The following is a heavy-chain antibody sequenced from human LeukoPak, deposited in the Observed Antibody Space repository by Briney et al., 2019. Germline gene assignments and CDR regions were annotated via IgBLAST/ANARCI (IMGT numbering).Heavy chain of an antibody. J-gene: IGHJ4*02. CDR3: TKDLGTEYNIFDY. CDR1: EFTFSAYA. D-gene: IGHD3-9*01. Sequence: PGGSLRLSCAASEFTFSAYAMHWIRQAPGRGLEWVAFVRYGGNIKYYADSVKGRFTTSRDNSKNTLYLQMNSLRPEDTAVYYCTKDLGTEYNIFDYWGQGTLVTVSS. V-gene: IGHV3-30*02. CDR2: VRYGGNIK.